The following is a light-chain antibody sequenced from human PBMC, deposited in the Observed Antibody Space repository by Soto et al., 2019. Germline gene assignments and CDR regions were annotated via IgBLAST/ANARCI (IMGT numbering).Light chain of an antibody. Sequence: QSALTQPPSVSGSPGQSITITCTGTRSDIGAYNFVSWYQQHPGEVPKLMLYDVSIRPSGVSNRFSGSKSGNTASLTISGLQAEDEADYYCTSWTTSTTMIFGGGTKLTVL. CDR1: RSDIGAYNF. CDR3: TSWTTSTTMI. J-gene: IGLJ2*01. V-gene: IGLV2-14*03. CDR2: DVS.